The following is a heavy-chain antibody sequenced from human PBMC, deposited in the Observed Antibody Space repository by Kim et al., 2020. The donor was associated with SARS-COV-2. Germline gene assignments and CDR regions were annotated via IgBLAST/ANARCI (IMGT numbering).Heavy chain of an antibody. CDR1: GFTFDDYT. D-gene: IGHD3-22*01. V-gene: IGHV3-43*01. CDR2: ISWDGGST. J-gene: IGHJ6*02. CDR3: AKDKGDSSGYYPNYYGMDV. Sequence: GGSLRLSCAASGFTFDDYTMHWVRQAPGKGLEWVSLISWDGGSTYYADSVKGRFTISRDNSKNSLYLQMNSLRTEDTALYYCAKDKGDSSGYYPNYYGMDVWGQGTTVTVSS.